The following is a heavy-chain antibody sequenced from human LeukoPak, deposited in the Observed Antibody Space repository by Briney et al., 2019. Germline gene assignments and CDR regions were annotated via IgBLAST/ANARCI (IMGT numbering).Heavy chain of an antibody. CDR2: IYYSGST. Sequence: SETLSLTCTVSGGSISSYLWSWIRQPPGKGLEWIGYIYYSGSTNYNPSLKSRVTISVDTSKNQFSLKLSSVTAADTAVYYCARRASYYDILTGYYNDAFDIWGQGTMVTVSS. D-gene: IGHD3-9*01. CDR3: ARRASYYDILTGYYNDAFDI. CDR1: GGSISSYL. J-gene: IGHJ3*02. V-gene: IGHV4-59*08.